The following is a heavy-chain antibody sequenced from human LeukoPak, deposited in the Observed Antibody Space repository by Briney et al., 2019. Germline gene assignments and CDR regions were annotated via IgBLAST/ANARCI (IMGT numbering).Heavy chain of an antibody. Sequence: ASVKVSCKASGYTFTSYDINWVRQATGQGLERMGWMNPNSGNTGYAQKFQGRVTMTRNTSISTAYMELSSLRSEDTAVYYCARAGLYYYYMDVWGKGTTVTVSS. V-gene: IGHV1-8*01. CDR2: MNPNSGNT. J-gene: IGHJ6*03. D-gene: IGHD6-19*01. CDR1: GYTFTSYD. CDR3: ARAGLYYYYMDV.